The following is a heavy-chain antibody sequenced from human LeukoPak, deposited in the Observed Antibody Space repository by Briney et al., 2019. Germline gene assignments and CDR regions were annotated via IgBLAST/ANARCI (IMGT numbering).Heavy chain of an antibody. D-gene: IGHD6-13*01. CDR2: IYYSGST. CDR3: ARDRVGIAAAGSFDY. Sequence: SETLSLTCTVSGGSISSGGYYWSWIRQHPGKGLEWIGYIYYSGSTYYNPSLKSRVTISVDTSKNQFSLKLSSVTAVDTAVYYCARDRVGIAAAGSFDYWGQGTLVTVSS. CDR1: GGSISSGGYY. V-gene: IGHV4-31*03. J-gene: IGHJ4*02.